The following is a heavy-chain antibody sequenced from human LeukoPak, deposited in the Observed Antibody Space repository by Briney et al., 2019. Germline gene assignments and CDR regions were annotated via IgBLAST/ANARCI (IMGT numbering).Heavy chain of an antibody. Sequence: GGSLRLSSVDSGFTSSSYGMNWVRQAPGKGLQWVSYISSSSSTIYYADSVKGRFTISRDNAKNSLYLQMNSLRDEDTAVYYCAISPDRYCSGGSCYNWGQGTLVTVSS. V-gene: IGHV3-48*02. D-gene: IGHD2-15*01. CDR2: ISSSSSTI. J-gene: IGHJ4*02. CDR1: GFTSSSYG. CDR3: AISPDRYCSGGSCYN.